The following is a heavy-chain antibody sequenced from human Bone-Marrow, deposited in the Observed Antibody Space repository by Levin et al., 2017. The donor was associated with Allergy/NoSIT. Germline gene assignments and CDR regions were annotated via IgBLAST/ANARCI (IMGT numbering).Heavy chain of an antibody. CDR1: GYTFTSYG. V-gene: IGHV1-18*01. CDR2: ISAYNGNT. J-gene: IGHJ6*02. Sequence: ASVKVSCKASGYTFTSYGISWVRQAPGQGLEWMGWISAYNGNTNYAQKLQGRVTMTTDTSTSTAYMELRSLRSDDTAVYYCATQSGGYDYVWGSYRYRYDYGMDVWGQGTTVTVSS. D-gene: IGHD3-16*02. CDR3: ATQSGGYDYVWGSYRYRYDYGMDV.